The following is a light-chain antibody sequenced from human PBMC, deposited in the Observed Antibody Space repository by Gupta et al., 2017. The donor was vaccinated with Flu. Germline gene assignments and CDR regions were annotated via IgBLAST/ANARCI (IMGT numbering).Light chain of an antibody. CDR3: QQSYSMPYT. J-gene: IGKJ2*01. CDR2: GAS. CDR1: QTISSY. Sequence: GSQTISSYLNWYQYKPGKPPKLLIYGASRMQTGVPSRFSGSGSGTDFTLTISSLQSEDFATYYCQQSYSMPYTFGQGTKLEIK. V-gene: IGKV1-39*01.